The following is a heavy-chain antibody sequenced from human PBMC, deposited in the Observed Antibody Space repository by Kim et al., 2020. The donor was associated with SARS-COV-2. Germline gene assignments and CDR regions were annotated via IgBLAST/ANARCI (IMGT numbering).Heavy chain of an antibody. Sequence: YAAPVKGRLTISRDDAKNTLYLQMNSLKTEHTAVYYCTTMAGNDDAFDIWGQGTMVTVSS. D-gene: IGHD1-1*01. CDR3: TTMAGNDDAFDI. V-gene: IGHV3-15*01. J-gene: IGHJ3*02.